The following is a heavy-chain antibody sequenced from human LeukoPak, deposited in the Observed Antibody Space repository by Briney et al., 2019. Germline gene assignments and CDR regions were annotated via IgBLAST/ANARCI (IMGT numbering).Heavy chain of an antibody. Sequence: ASVKVSCEASGYRFTSYYMHWIRQAPGQGLEWMGVINTSGGSTSYEQKFQDRVTMTRDTSTSTVYMELSSLRSEDTAVYYCARGSRWLGDYWGQGTLVTVSS. CDR1: GYRFTSYY. CDR3: ARGSRWLGDY. D-gene: IGHD5-24*01. V-gene: IGHV1-46*01. CDR2: INTSGGST. J-gene: IGHJ4*02.